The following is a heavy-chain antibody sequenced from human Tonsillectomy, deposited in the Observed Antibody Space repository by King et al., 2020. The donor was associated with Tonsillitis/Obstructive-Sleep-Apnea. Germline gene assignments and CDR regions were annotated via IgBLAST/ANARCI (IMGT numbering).Heavy chain of an antibody. D-gene: IGHD3-3*01. Sequence: VQLQQWGAGLLKPSETLSLTCAVYGGSFSGYYWSWIRQPPGKGLEWIGEIDHSGSTNYNPSLKSRVTISADTSKTQFSLKLSSVTAADTAVNYCAREITTDAFDVWGHGTIVTVSS. CDR1: GGSFSGYY. CDR3: AREITTDAFDV. J-gene: IGHJ3*01. CDR2: IDHSGST. V-gene: IGHV4-34*01.